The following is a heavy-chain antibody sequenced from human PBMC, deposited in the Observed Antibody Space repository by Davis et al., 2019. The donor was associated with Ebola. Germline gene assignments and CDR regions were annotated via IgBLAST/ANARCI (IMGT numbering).Heavy chain of an antibody. D-gene: IGHD5-12*01. J-gene: IGHJ6*03. Sequence: PGGSLRLSCAASGFTFSRNAMHWVRQAPGKGLEWVAVTSADGSREFYADSVKGRFAISRDNSKNTVYLQMNTLRPEDTAVYYCAKDRVELWLPLDYYYYCLDDWGKGTTVTVSS. CDR3: AKDRVELWLPLDYYYYCLDD. V-gene: IGHV3-30*18. CDR2: TSADGSRE. CDR1: GFTFSRNA.